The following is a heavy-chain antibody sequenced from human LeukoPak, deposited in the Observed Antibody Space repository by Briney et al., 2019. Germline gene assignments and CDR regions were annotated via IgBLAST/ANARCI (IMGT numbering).Heavy chain of an antibody. CDR3: ARGVSSGWYRRGHFDY. J-gene: IGHJ4*02. V-gene: IGHV4-34*01. CDR1: GGSFSGYY. D-gene: IGHD6-19*01. CDR2: TNHSGST. Sequence: SETLSLTCAVYGGSFSGYYWSWIRQPPGKGLEWIGETNHSGSTNYNPSLKSRVTISVDTSKNQFSLKLSSVTAADTAVYYCARGVSSGWYRRGHFDYWGQGTLVTVSS.